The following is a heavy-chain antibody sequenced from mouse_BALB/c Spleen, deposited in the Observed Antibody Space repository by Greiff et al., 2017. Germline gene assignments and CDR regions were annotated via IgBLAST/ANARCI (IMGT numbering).Heavy chain of an antibody. CDR3: ARIDYYGSSYAMDY. CDR1: GFNIKDTY. V-gene: IGHV14-3*02. D-gene: IGHD1-1*01. J-gene: IGHJ4*01. Sequence: EVQLVESGAELVKPGASVKLSCTASGFNIKDTYMHWVKQRPEQGLEWIGRIDPANGNTKYDPKFQGKATITADTSSNTAYLQLSSLTSEDTAVYYCARIDYYGSSYAMDYWGQGTSVTVSS. CDR2: IDPANGNT.